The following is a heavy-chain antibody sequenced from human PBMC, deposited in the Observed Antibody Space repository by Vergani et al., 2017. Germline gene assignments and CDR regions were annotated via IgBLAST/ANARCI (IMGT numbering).Heavy chain of an antibody. D-gene: IGHD6-13*01. V-gene: IGHV3-30*02. Sequence: QVQLVESGGGVVQRGGSLRLSCATSGFTLSNYDMQWIRQGPGKGLEFVAFIQFDGSNQYYADSVKGRFTLSRDNSKNTLYLQMNILRAEDTAVYYCARDDSSSWYYFDYWGQGTLVTVSS. CDR1: GFTLSNYD. CDR2: IQFDGSNQ. CDR3: ARDDSSSWYYFDY. J-gene: IGHJ4*02.